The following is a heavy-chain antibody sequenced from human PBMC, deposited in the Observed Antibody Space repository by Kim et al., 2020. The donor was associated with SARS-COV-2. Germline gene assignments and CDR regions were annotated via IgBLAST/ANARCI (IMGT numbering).Heavy chain of an antibody. CDR2: ISSSGSTI. CDR3: AREGGYCSGGSCYSVYYYYYGMDV. J-gene: IGHJ6*02. D-gene: IGHD2-15*01. Sequence: GGSLRLSCAASGFTFSSYEMNWVRQAPGKGLEWVSYISSSGSTIYYADSVKGRFTISRDNAKNSLYLQMNSLRAEDTAVYYCAREGGYCSGGSCYSVYYYYYGMDVWGQGTTVTVSS. V-gene: IGHV3-48*03. CDR1: GFTFSSYE.